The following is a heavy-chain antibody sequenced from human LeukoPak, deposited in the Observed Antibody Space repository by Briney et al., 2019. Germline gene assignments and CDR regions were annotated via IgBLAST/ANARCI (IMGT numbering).Heavy chain of an antibody. Sequence: SQTLSLTCTVSGGSISSGDYYWSWIRQPPGKGLEWIGYICYSGSTYYNPSLKSRVTISVDTSKNQFSLKLSSVTAADTAVYYCARASPSGEGWGTYFDYWGQGTLVTVSS. J-gene: IGHJ4*02. V-gene: IGHV4-30-4*01. CDR1: GGSISSGDYY. D-gene: IGHD3-16*01. CDR3: ARASPSGEGWGTYFDY. CDR2: ICYSGST.